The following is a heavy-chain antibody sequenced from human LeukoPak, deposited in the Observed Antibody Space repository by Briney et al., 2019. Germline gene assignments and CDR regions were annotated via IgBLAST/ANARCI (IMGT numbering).Heavy chain of an antibody. V-gene: IGHV3-64*01. D-gene: IGHD3-9*01. CDR1: GFTFSDYA. CDR2: ISSNGGSI. Sequence: GGSLRLSCAASGFTFSDYAMHWVRQAPGKELEYVSAISSNGGSIHYANSVKGRFTISRDNAKNTVYLQMNSLRAEDTAVYYCARGMYYDILTGPLGFDYWGQGTLVTVSS. J-gene: IGHJ4*02. CDR3: ARGMYYDILTGPLGFDY.